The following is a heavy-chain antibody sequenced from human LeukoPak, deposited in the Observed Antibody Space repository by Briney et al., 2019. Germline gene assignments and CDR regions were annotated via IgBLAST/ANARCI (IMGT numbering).Heavy chain of an antibody. CDR3: AGDYEGNLAFDI. Sequence: GGSLRLSCAASGFSFSNCSMNWVRQAPGKGLEWVSSISSSSTYIYYADSLEGRFTISRDNVRNSLYLQMNSLRAEDTAVYYCAGDYEGNLAFDIWDQGTMVTVSS. V-gene: IGHV3-21*01. D-gene: IGHD4-23*01. J-gene: IGHJ3*02. CDR2: ISSSSTYI. CDR1: GFSFSNCS.